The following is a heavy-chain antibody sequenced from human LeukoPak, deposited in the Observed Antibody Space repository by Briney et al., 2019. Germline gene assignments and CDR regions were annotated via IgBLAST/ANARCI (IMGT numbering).Heavy chain of an antibody. D-gene: IGHD6-19*01. V-gene: IGHV5-51*01. CDR2: IYLGDSDI. J-gene: IGHJ6*02. CDR3: ARREAGPGISCYYGMDV. CDR1: ASVFTNYW. Sequence: GPSLDISFTGSASVFTNYWIGWVRLRPGKGLGRMGIIYLGDSDIKYTPSFQGKVPFSIDKYTSTTSLLRRSLNASDTAISYCARREAGPGISCYYGMDVWGQGTTVSVSS.